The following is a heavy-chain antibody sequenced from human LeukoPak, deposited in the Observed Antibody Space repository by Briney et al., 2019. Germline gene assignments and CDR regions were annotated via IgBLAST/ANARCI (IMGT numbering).Heavy chain of an antibody. CDR2: LHSDGSNK. V-gene: IGHV3-30*02. CDR1: GFTLSNNG. CDR3: ASRAIDWYRDSNWFDP. J-gene: IGHJ5*02. Sequence: GGSLRPSCAASGFTLSNNGTHWVRQAPGKGLEWVAFLHSDGSNKYYADSVKGRFTISRDNSKNTLYLQMYSLRADDTAVYYCASRAIDWYRDSNWFDPWGQGTLVTVSS. D-gene: IGHD3-9*01.